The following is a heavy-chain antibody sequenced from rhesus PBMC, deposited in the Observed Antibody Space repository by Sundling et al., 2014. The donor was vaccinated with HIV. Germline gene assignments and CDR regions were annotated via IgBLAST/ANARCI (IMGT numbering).Heavy chain of an antibody. CDR2: INSGGGST. J-gene: IGHJ6*01. D-gene: IGHD1-44*02. CDR3: AKDRSRYSGSYNPGLVF. V-gene: IGHV3S42*01. Sequence: EVQLVETGGGLVQPGGSLTLSCAASGFTFSAYGMSWVRQAPGKGLEWVSGINSGGGSTYDADSVKGRFTISRDNSKNTLSLQMNSLRVEDTAVYYCAKDRSRYSGSYNPGLVFLGPRGRRHRLL. CDR1: GFTFSAYG.